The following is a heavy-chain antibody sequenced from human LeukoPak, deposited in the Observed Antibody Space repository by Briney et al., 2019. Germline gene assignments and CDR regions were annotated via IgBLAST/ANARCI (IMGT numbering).Heavy chain of an antibody. CDR3: SRDQSPSSSWPRYPDAFDI. CDR1: GFTFSSYA. CDR2: ISYDGSNK. J-gene: IGHJ3*02. Sequence: PGGSLRLSCAASGFTFSSYAMHWVRQAPGKGLEWVAVISYDGSNKYYADSVKGRFTISRDNSKNTLYLQMNSLRAEDTAVYYCSRDQSPSSSWPRYPDAFDIWGQGTMVTVSS. D-gene: IGHD6-13*01. V-gene: IGHV3-30*04.